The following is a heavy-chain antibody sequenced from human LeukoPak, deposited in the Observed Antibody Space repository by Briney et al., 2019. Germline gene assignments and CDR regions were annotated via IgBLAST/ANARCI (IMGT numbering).Heavy chain of an antibody. CDR2: IWYDGSNK. D-gene: IGHD2-2*01. J-gene: IGHJ5*02. Sequence: GGSLRLSCAASGFTFSSYGMHWVRQAPGKGLEWVAVIWYDGSNKYYADSVKGRFTISRDNSKNTLYLQMNSLRAEDTAVYYCAREVKGLTGYCSSTSCFKANNWFDPWGQGTLVTVSS. CDR1: GFTFSSYG. CDR3: AREVKGLTGYCSSTSCFKANNWFDP. V-gene: IGHV3-33*01.